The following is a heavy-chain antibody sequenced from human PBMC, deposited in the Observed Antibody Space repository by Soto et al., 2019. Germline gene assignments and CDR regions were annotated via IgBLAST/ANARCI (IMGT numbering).Heavy chain of an antibody. Sequence: SETLSLTCAVSGGSISSGGYSWSWIRQPPGKGLEWIGYIYHSGSTYYNPSLKSRVTISVDRSKNQISLKLSSVTAADTAVYYCARGFGYYDSSGYLAFDIWGQGTMVT. J-gene: IGHJ3*02. CDR3: ARGFGYYDSSGYLAFDI. CDR2: IYHSGST. V-gene: IGHV4-30-2*01. D-gene: IGHD3-22*01. CDR1: GGSISSGGYS.